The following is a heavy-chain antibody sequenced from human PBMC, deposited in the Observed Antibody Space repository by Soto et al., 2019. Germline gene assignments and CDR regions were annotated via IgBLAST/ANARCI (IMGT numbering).Heavy chain of an antibody. CDR3: ARAPYYYDSSGYPSYGMDV. J-gene: IGHJ6*02. CDR1: GGTFSSYA. Sequence: SVKVSCKASGGTFSSYAISWVRQAPGQGLEWMGGIIPIFGTANYAQKFQGRVTITADESTSTAYMELSSLRSEDTAVYYCARAPYYYDSSGYPSYGMDVWGQGTTVTVSS. D-gene: IGHD3-22*01. V-gene: IGHV1-69*13. CDR2: IIPIFGTA.